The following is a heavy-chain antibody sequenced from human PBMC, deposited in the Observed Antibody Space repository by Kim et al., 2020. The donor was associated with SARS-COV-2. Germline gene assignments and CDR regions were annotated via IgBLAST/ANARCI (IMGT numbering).Heavy chain of an antibody. J-gene: IGHJ5*02. CDR1: GYTFTSYG. V-gene: IGHV1-18*01. D-gene: IGHD3-10*01. CDR3: ARGGWRDYYGSGSRGNNWFDP. Sequence: ASVKVSCKASGYTFTSYGISWVRQAPGQGLEWMGGISAYNGNTNYAQKLQGRVTMTTDTSTSTAYMELRSLRSDDTAVYYCARGGWRDYYGSGSRGNNWFDPWGQGNLVTVSS. CDR2: ISAYNGNT.